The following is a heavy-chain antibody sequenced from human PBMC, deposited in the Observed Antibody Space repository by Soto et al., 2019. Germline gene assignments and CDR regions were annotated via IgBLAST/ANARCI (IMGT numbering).Heavy chain of an antibody. V-gene: IGHV3-48*01. D-gene: IGHD6-6*01. J-gene: IGHJ5*02. CDR2: ISGGSTTI. Sequence: EVQLVESGGGQVQPGGSLRLSCAASGFTFSSYSMNWVRQAPGKGLEWLSYISGGSTTIYYADSVKGRFTISRDNAKNSLYLQMKSLRAEDTAVYYCARESHTSSSWFDPWGQGTLVTVSS. CDR3: ARESHTSSSWFDP. CDR1: GFTFSSYS.